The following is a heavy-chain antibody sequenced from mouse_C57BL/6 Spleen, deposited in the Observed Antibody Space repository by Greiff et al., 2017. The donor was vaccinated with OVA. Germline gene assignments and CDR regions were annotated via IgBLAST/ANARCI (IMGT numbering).Heavy chain of an antibody. V-gene: IGHV3-6*01. D-gene: IGHD2-3*01. CDR3: ASPYDGYYSPWFAY. Sequence: EVKLVESGPGLVKPSQSLSLTCSVTCYSITSGYYWNWIRQFPGKKLEWMGYINNDGTNNYNPSLKNRISITRDTSKNQFFLKLNSVTTEDTATYYCASPYDGYYSPWFAYWGQGTLVTVSA. J-gene: IGHJ3*01. CDR2: INNDGTN. CDR1: CYSITSGYY.